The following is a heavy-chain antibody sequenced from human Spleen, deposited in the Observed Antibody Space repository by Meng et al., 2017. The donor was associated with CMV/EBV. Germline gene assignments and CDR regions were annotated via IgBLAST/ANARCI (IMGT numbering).Heavy chain of an antibody. J-gene: IGHJ6*02. CDR1: GGSFSGYY. V-gene: IGHV4-38-2*01. CDR2: IYHSGST. Sequence: GSLRLSCAVYGGSFSGYYWGWIRQPPGKGLEWIGSIYHSGSTYYNPSLKSRVTISVDTSKNQFSLKLSSVTAADTAVYYCAIEYYDFWSGYQGGDYHEYGMDVWGQGTTVTVSS. D-gene: IGHD3-3*01. CDR3: AIEYYDFWSGYQGGDYHEYGMDV.